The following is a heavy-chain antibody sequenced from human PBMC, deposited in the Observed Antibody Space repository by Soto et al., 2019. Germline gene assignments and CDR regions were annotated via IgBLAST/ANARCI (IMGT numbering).Heavy chain of an antibody. CDR2: ISSDGSNK. J-gene: IGHJ4*02. Sequence: QVQLVESGGGVVQPGRSLRLSCAASGFTFSSYAMHWVRQAPGKGLEWVAVISSDGSNKYYADSVKGRFTISRDNSKNTLYLQMNSLRAEDTAVYYCARDTPYYYGSGSYPDYWGQGTLVTVSS. V-gene: IGHV3-30-3*01. D-gene: IGHD3-10*01. CDR1: GFTFSSYA. CDR3: ARDTPYYYGSGSYPDY.